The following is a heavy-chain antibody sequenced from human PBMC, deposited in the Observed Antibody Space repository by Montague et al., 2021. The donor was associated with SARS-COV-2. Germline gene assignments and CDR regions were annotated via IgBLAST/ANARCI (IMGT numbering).Heavy chain of an antibody. D-gene: IGHD2-21*02. CDR2: INHSGST. Sequence: SETLSLTCAVSGGSFSGYYWSWIRQPPGKGLEWIGEINHSGSTNYNQSLKSRVTITVDTSKNQFSLKLSSVTAADTAVYYCARGSWHIVVVTAIRDGYYGMDAWGQGTTVTVSS. CDR3: ARGSWHIVVVTAIRDGYYGMDA. V-gene: IGHV4-34*01. CDR1: GGSFSGYY. J-gene: IGHJ6*02.